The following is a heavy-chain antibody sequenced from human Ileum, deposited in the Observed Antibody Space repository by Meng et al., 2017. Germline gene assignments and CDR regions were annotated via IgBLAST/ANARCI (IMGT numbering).Heavy chain of an antibody. CDR1: CYSNWSGYD. J-gene: IGHJ4*02. CDR3: AKAAAYNLDI. D-gene: IGHD1-14*01. Sequence: GMLKPSWTPSLDCAGACYSNWSGYDRSWLRQSQGKGREWIGEINHSGNTNYNPSLKSRVTIAVAESKNHFSLKLSSVTAADTAVYHCAKAAAYNLDIWGQGALVTVSS. CDR2: INHSGNT. V-gene: IGHV4-34*01.